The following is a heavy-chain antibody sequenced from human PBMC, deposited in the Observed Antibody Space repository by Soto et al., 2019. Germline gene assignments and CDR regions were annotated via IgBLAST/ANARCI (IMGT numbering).Heavy chain of an antibody. D-gene: IGHD2-21*01. CDR1: GGSISSGGYY. CDR3: AASCVGCGGFNYYGMDV. Sequence: QVQLQESGPGLVKPSQTLSLTCTVSGGSISSGGYYWSWIRQHPGKGLEWIGYIYYSGSTYYNPSLKSRFTIQVDTSKNQFSLKLSSVTAADTAVYYCAASCVGCGGFNYYGMDVWGQGTTVTVSS. J-gene: IGHJ6*02. V-gene: IGHV4-31*03. CDR2: IYYSGST.